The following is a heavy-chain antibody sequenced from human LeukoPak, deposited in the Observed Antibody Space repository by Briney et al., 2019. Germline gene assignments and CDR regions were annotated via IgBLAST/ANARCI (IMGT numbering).Heavy chain of an antibody. J-gene: IGHJ3*02. CDR3: ARVRVRMWNLGAFDI. CDR2: INDSGST. V-gene: IGHV4-34*01. Sequence: SVTLSLTCAVYAEFFSGYYWSWIRQPPGKGLEWIGEINDSGSTNYNPSLKSRVTISVDTSKNQFPLKLSSVTAADTAVYYCARVRVRMWNLGAFDIWGQGTMVTVSS. CDR1: AEFFSGYY. D-gene: IGHD1-7*01.